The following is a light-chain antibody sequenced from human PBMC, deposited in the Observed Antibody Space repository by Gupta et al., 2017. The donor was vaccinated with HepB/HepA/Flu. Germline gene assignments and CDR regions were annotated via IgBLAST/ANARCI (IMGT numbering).Light chain of an antibody. CDR1: ISDFGAYNS. CDR3: SSFTSTTTLVR. V-gene: IGLV2-14*03. CDR2: DVS. J-gene: IGLJ2*01. Sequence: HSPLTQPASVSGSPGQSITISCTATISDFGAYNSVSWYQQYPCKAPKLLIYDVSNRPSGVSNRFSASKSGNTASLTISGLQPEDEADYYCSSFTSTTTLVRFGGGTKLTVL.